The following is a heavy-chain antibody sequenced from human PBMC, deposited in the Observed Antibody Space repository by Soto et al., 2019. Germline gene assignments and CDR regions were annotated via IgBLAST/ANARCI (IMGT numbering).Heavy chain of an antibody. CDR2: ITSGGGGT. CDR1: GFTFSGYA. J-gene: IGHJ3*01. V-gene: IGHV3-23*01. CDR3: AIRDKYAFDV. Sequence: GGSLRLSCAASGFTFSGYAMSWVRQAPGKGLEWVSTITSGGGGTYYADSVKGRFTISRDNSKNTLYLQMNSLRSEDTAIHYCAIRDKYAFDVWGQGTTVTVSS.